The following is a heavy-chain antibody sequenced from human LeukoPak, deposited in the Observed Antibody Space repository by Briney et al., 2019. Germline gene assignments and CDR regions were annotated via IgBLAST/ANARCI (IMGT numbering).Heavy chain of an antibody. CDR1: GGSISSSSYY. Sequence: PSETLSLTCTVSGGSISSSSYYWGWIRQPPGKGLEWIGSIYYSGSTYYNPSLKSRVTISVDTSKNQFSLKLSSVTAADTAVYYCARHLKHSSSWYQISQPTYYYYYMDVWGKGTTVTISS. V-gene: IGHV4-39*01. J-gene: IGHJ6*03. CDR2: IYYSGST. CDR3: ARHLKHSSSWYQISQPTYYYYYMDV. D-gene: IGHD6-13*01.